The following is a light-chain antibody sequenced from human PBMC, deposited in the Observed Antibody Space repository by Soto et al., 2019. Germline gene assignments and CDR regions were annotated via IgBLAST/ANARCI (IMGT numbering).Light chain of an antibody. CDR1: QSIDNH. CDR2: GAS. J-gene: IGKJ1*01. Sequence: VMTQSPATLSVSPGERATLSCRASQSIDNHLAWYQQRPGQAPRLLIYGASTRATGIPARFSGSGSGTEFTLTISSLQSEDFAVYYCQQYNTWRTFGQGTKV. V-gene: IGKV3-15*01. CDR3: QQYNTWRT.